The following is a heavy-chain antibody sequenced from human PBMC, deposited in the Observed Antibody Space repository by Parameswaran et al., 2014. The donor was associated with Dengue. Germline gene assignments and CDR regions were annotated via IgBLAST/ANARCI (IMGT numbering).Heavy chain of an antibody. V-gene: IGHV4-4*02. Sequence: WIRQPPGKGLEWIGEIYHSGSTNYNPSLKSRVTISVDKSKNQFSLKLSSVTAADTAVYYCARVKERWIPGIAVAGFTSGTDYFDYWGQGTLVTVSS. J-gene: IGHJ4*02. CDR2: IYHSGST. D-gene: IGHD6-19*01. CDR3: ARVKERWIPGIAVAGFTSGTDYFDY.